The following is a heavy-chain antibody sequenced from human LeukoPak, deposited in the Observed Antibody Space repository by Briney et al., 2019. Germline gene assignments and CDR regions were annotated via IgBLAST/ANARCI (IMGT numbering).Heavy chain of an antibody. D-gene: IGHD3-22*01. J-gene: IGHJ4*02. CDR2: ISGSGGST. CDR3: AKDFSTYYYDSSGYPRSTFDY. Sequence: GGSLRLSCAASGFAFSNYNMSWVRQAPGKGLEWVSAISGSGGSTYYADSVKGRFTISRDNSKNTLYLQMNSLRAEDTAVYYCAKDFSTYYYDSSGYPRSTFDYWGQGTLVTVSS. CDR1: GFAFSNYN. V-gene: IGHV3-23*01.